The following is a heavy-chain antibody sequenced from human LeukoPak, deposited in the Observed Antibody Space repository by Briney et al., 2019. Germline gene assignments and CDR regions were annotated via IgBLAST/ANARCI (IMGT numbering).Heavy chain of an antibody. V-gene: IGHV1-69*02. CDR1: GGTFSSYT. CDR2: IIPILGIA. CDR3: ATTLGGSYSSGWYYY. D-gene: IGHD6-19*01. J-gene: IGHJ4*02. Sequence: ASVKVSCKASGGTFSSYTISWVRQAPGQGLEWMGRIIPILGIANYAQKFQGRVTITADKSTSTAYMKLSSLRSEDTAVYYCATTLGGSYSSGWYYYWGQGTLVTVSS.